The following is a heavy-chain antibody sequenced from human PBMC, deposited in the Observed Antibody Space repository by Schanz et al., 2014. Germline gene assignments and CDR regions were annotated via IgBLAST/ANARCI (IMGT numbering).Heavy chain of an antibody. D-gene: IGHD3-10*01. CDR2: IYYNGTNK. Sequence: VQLLESGGGLVQPGGSLRLSCAVSGFTVSANYMIWVRQPPGKGLEWVALIYYNGTNKYYADSVKGRFTISRDNSQNTLYLLLNSLRAEDTAVYYCARDQYYFGSGNPFDIWGQGTMVTVSS. J-gene: IGHJ3*02. V-gene: IGHV3-33*08. CDR1: GFTVSANY. CDR3: ARDQYYFGSGNPFDI.